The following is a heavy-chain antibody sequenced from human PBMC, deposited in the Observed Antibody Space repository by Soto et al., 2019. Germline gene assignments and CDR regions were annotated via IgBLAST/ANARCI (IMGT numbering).Heavy chain of an antibody. D-gene: IGHD6-13*01. V-gene: IGHV4-59*01. CDR2: VYHSGRT. CDR1: GGSISFYN. J-gene: IGHJ3*02. CDR3: AKGDSTTHGDSFDI. Sequence: SETLSLTCLVSGGSISFYNWNWIRQSPEKGLEWIGYVYHSGRTNYNPSLKSRVTISVDTSKNQFSLQLSAVTAADTAVYYCAKGDSTTHGDSFDIWGQGTMVTVSS.